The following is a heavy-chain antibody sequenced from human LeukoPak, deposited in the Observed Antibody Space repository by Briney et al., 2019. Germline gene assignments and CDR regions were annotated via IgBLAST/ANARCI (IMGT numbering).Heavy chain of an antibody. V-gene: IGHV3-21*01. CDR2: ISSSSSYL. Sequence: PGGSLRLSCAASGFTVSSNYMSCVRQAPGKGLEWVSSISSSSSYLFFADSVKGRFTISRDNTKNSLYLQMNSLRVDDTAVYYCARDAATGYSSDWYKPFPFDYWGQGSLVTVSS. CDR3: ARDAATGYSSDWYKPFPFDY. CDR1: GFTVSSNY. D-gene: IGHD6-19*01. J-gene: IGHJ4*02.